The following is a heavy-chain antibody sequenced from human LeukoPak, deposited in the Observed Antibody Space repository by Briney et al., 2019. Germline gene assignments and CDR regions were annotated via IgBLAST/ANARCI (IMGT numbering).Heavy chain of an antibody. Sequence: PGGSLRLSCAASGFTFSSYAMTWVRQAPGKGLEWVSAISGSGGSTYYADSVKGRFTISRDNSKNTLYLQMNSLRAEDTAVYYCAKHGAGSGSYYYYYGMDVWGQGTTVTVSS. CDR1: GFTFSSYA. J-gene: IGHJ6*02. D-gene: IGHD1-26*01. CDR3: AKHGAGSGSYYYYYGMDV. CDR2: ISGSGGST. V-gene: IGHV3-23*01.